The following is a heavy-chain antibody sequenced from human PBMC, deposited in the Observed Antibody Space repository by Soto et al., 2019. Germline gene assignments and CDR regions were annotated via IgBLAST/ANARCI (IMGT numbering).Heavy chain of an antibody. CDR2: INPSGGRT. CDR1: GNSFTTYY. J-gene: IGHJ4*02. V-gene: IGHV1-46*01. CDR3: AGLYHYDSSGYYDY. D-gene: IGHD3-22*01. Sequence: VKVSCKASGNSFTTYYMHWVRQAPGQGLEWMGIINPSGGRTTYAQKFQGRVTMTRDTSTSTFHMELSSLTSEDTAVYYCAGLYHYDSSGYYDYWGQGTLVTVSS.